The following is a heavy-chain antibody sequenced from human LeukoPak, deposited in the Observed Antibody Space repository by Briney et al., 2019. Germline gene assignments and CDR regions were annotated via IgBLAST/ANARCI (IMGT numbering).Heavy chain of an antibody. CDR3: ARDLGGSPLGY. CDR2: INSDGSST. CDR1: GFTFSSYS. Sequence: GGSLRLSCAASGFTFSSYSMNWVRQAPGKGLVWVSRINSDGSSTSYADSVKGRFTISRDNAKNTLYLQMNSLRAEDTAVYYCARDLGGSPLGYWGQGTLVTVSS. D-gene: IGHD1-26*01. J-gene: IGHJ4*02. V-gene: IGHV3-74*01.